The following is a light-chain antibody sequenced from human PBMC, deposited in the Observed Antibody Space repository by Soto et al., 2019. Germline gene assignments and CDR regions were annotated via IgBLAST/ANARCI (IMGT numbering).Light chain of an antibody. V-gene: IGKV1-12*01. CDR3: QEASRIPIT. CDR1: QSISSW. CDR2: AAS. Sequence: DIQLTQSPSTLSASVGDRVTITCRASQSISSWLAWYQQKPGKAPNLLIYAASTLQSGVPSRFSGSGSGTDFTLTISSLQPEDFGTYYCQEASRIPITFGQGTRLEIK. J-gene: IGKJ5*01.